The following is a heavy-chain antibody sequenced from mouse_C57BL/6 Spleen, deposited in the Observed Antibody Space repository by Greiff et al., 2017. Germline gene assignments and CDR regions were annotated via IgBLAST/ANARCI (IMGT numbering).Heavy chain of an antibody. D-gene: IGHD2-10*01. V-gene: IGHV5-9-1*02. CDR2: ISSGGDYI. CDR1: GFTFSSYA. Sequence: EVKVVESGEGLVKPGGSLKLSCAASGFTFSSYAMSWVRQTPEKRLEWVAYISSGGDYIYYADTVKGRFTISRDNARNTLYLQMSSLKSEDTAMYYCTRDIPSYGNSRGDYAMDYWGQGTSVTVSS. J-gene: IGHJ4*01. CDR3: TRDIPSYGNSRGDYAMDY.